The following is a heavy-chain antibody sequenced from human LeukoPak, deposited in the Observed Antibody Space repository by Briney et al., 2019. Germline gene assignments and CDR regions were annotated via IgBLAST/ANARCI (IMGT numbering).Heavy chain of an antibody. CDR1: GYTFTGYY. J-gene: IGHJ4*02. V-gene: IGHV1-2*02. Sequence: ASVKDSCMASGYTFTGYYMHWVRQAPGQGLEWMGWINPNSGGTNYAQKFQGRVTMTRDTSISTAYMELSRLRSDDTAVYYCARAHYDFWSGYNYFDYWGQGTLVTVSS. CDR2: INPNSGGT. D-gene: IGHD3-3*01. CDR3: ARAHYDFWSGYNYFDY.